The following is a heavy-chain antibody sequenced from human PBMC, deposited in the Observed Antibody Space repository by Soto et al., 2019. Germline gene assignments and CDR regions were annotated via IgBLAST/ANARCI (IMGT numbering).Heavy chain of an antibody. Sequence: QVQLQQGGAGLLKPSETLSLTCAVYGGSFSGYYWSWIRKPPGKGLEWIGEINHSGSTNYNPSLKSRVTISVDTSKNHFSLKLSSVTAADTAVYYCARGAVETVDYWGQGTLVTVSS. CDR1: GGSFSGYY. CDR2: INHSGST. V-gene: IGHV4-34*01. J-gene: IGHJ4*02. CDR3: ARGAVETVDY.